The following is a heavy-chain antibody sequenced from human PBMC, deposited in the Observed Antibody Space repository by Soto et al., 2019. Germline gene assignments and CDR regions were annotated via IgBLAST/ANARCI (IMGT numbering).Heavy chain of an antibody. J-gene: IGHJ3*02. Sequence: EVQVVESGGGLVQPGGSLRLSCAASGFTFSNYWMTWVRQAPGKGLEWVANIKQDASENFYVDSVKGRFTISRDNAKNSLYLKMNSVRVEDTAVYYCARDSGPRGYDAFDIWGQGTMVTVSS. D-gene: IGHD2-8*02. CDR1: GFTFSNYW. V-gene: IGHV3-7*04. CDR2: IKQDASEN. CDR3: ARDSGPRGYDAFDI.